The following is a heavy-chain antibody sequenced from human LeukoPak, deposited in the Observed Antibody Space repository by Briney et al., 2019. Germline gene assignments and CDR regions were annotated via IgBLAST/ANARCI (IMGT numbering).Heavy chain of an antibody. J-gene: IGHJ6*03. CDR1: GGSISSYS. V-gene: IGHV4-4*07. CDR3: ARDLVTVTTPYYYYMDV. Sequence: SETLSLTCTVSGGSISSYSWSWIRQPAGKGLEWIGRIYASGSTNYNPSLRSRVTMLLDTSKNHFSLRLSSVTAADTAVYYCARDLVTVTTPYYYYMDVWGKGTTVTVSS. D-gene: IGHD4-11*01. CDR2: IYASGST.